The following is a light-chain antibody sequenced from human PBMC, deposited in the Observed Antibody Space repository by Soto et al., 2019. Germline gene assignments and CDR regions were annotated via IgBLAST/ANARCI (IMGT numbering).Light chain of an antibody. CDR1: QTISSW. Sequence: DIQMTQSPSTLSGSVGDRVTITCRASQTISSWLAWYQQKPGKAPKLLIYKASTLKSGVPSRFSGSGSGTEFTLPISSLKPDDFATYYCQQYNSYSEEFGQGT. J-gene: IGKJ1*01. CDR2: KAS. CDR3: QQYNSYSEE. V-gene: IGKV1-5*03.